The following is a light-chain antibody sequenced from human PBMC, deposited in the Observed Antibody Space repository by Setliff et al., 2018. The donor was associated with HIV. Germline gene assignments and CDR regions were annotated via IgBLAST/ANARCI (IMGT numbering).Light chain of an antibody. CDR3: CSYTSSLTYV. CDR1: SSDVGSHNF. CDR2: DVS. Sequence: QSVLTQPASVSGSPGQSITISCSGTSSDVGSHNFVSWYQQHPGKAPQLIIYDVSQRPSGVSSRFSGSKSGNTASLTISGLQAEDQADYYCCSYTSSLTYVFGTGTKVTVL. V-gene: IGLV2-14*03. J-gene: IGLJ1*01.